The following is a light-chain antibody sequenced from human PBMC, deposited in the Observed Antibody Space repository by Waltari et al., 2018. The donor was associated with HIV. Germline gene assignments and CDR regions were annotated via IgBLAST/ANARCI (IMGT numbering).Light chain of an antibody. J-gene: IGKJ4*01. CDR1: RSVSTN. CDR2: GAA. V-gene: IGKV3-15*01. CDR3: QQYNDHDEWLS. Sequence: TQSPATLSVSPGESASLSCRASRSVSTNLAWYQQRPGQAPRLLNSGAATRAKGVPARFSGRGSGTDFTLTISSLQSEDFAVYCCQQYNDHDEWLSFGGGTKVEIK.